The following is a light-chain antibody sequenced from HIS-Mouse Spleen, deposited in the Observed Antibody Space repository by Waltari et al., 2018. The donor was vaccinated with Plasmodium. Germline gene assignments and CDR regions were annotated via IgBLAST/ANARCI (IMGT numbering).Light chain of an antibody. Sequence: DIQMTQSPSSLSASVGDRVTITCQASQDISNYLNWYQPKPGKAPKLLIYDASNLETEVPSRFRGSGAGTDFTFTISSLQPEDIATYYCQQYDNLPPLFTFGPGTKVDIK. CDR2: DAS. CDR3: QQYDNLPPLFT. J-gene: IGKJ3*01. CDR1: QDISNY. V-gene: IGKV1-33*01.